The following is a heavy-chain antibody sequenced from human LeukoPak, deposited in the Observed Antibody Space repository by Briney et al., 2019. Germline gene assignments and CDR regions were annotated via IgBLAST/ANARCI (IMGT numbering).Heavy chain of an antibody. CDR1: GGSFSAYY. CDR3: AGYYYYYMDV. V-gene: IGHV4-34*01. CDR2: INHSGST. J-gene: IGHJ6*03. Sequence: SETLPLTCAVYGGSFSAYYWSWIRQPPGKGLEWIGEINHSGSTNYNPPLKSRVSISVNTSKNQFSLKLSSVTAADTAVYYCAGYYYYYMDVWGKGTTVTVSS.